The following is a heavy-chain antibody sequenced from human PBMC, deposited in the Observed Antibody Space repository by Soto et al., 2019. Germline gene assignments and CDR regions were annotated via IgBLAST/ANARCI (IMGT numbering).Heavy chain of an antibody. Sequence: LRLSCEASAFIFISYAMNWFRQESGKGLEWVSSISSHGDTTYYAESVRGRVIISRDNSKNTLFLQMNSLRAGDTAVYYCARDHYDFWSGFPQTNWFHPWGQGTLVTVSS. J-gene: IGHJ5*02. D-gene: IGHD3-3*01. CDR2: ISSHGDTT. V-gene: IGHV3-23*01. CDR1: AFIFISYA. CDR3: ARDHYDFWSGFPQTNWFHP.